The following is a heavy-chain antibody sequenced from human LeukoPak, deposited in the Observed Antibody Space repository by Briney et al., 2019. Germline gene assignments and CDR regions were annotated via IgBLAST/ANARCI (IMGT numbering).Heavy chain of an antibody. V-gene: IGHV4-30-4*08. D-gene: IGHD3-3*01. Sequence: SETLSLTCTVSGGSISSGDYYWSWIRQPPGKGLEWIGYIYYSGSTYYNPSLKSRVTISVDTSKNQFSLKLSSVTAADTVVYYCARGGGLKTIFGVVITHFDYWGQGTLVTVSS. CDR2: IYYSGST. J-gene: IGHJ4*02. CDR1: GGSISSGDYY. CDR3: ARGGGLKTIFGVVITHFDY.